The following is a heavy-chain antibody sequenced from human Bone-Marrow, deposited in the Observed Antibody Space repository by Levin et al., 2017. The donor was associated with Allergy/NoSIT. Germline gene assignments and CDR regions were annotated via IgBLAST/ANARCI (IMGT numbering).Heavy chain of an antibody. Sequence: NPGGSLRLSCAASGFSFSDYYMSWIRQAPGKGLEWLLYISDNGDTIYYADSVRGRFTMSRDNARNSVHLQMNSLRDEDTAVYYCVRDTVGGRNWRGHRYYYGMDVWGQGTTVTVSS. CDR1: GFSFSDYY. CDR2: ISDNGDTI. D-gene: IGHD1-1*01. V-gene: IGHV3-11*01. J-gene: IGHJ6*02. CDR3: VRDTVGGRNWRGHRYYYGMDV.